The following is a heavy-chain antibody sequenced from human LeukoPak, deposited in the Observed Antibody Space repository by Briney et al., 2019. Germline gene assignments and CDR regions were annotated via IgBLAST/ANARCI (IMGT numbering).Heavy chain of an antibody. CDR2: INWNGGST. J-gene: IGHJ6*02. D-gene: IGHD2-2*01. V-gene: IGHV3-20*04. CDR1: GFTFDDYG. Sequence: PGGSLRLSCAASGFTFDDYGMSWVRQAPGKGLEWVSGINWNGGSTGYADSVEGRFTISRDNAKNSLYLQMNSLRAEDTALYYCARVGCSSTSCYGAYYYYGMDVWGQGTTVTVSS. CDR3: ARVGCSSTSCYGAYYYYGMDV.